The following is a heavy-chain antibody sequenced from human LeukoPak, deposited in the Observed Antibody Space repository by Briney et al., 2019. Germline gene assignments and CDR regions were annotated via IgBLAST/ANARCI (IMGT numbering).Heavy chain of an antibody. D-gene: IGHD5-24*01. CDR3: ARKGALQINLDY. Sequence: SETLSLTCTVSGGSFSSYDWSWIRQPPGKGLEWIGYIYYSGSTNYNPSLKSRVTFSVDTSKNQFSLNLSSVTAADTAVYYCARKGALQINLDYWGQGTLVTVSS. CDR1: GGSFSSYD. CDR2: IYYSGST. V-gene: IGHV4-59*01. J-gene: IGHJ4*02.